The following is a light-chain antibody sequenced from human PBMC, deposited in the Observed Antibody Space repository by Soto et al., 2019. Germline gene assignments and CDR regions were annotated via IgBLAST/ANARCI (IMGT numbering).Light chain of an antibody. CDR3: QQYNNWPS. CDR2: GAS. V-gene: IGKV3-15*01. CDR1: QSVSSN. Sequence: EIVMTQSPATLSVSPGERATLSCRASQSVSSNLAWYQQKPGQAPRLLIYGASTRATGIPARFSGSGSGTEFTLTISSLQSEDFEVDYCQQYNNWPSFGPGTKVDIK. J-gene: IGKJ3*01.